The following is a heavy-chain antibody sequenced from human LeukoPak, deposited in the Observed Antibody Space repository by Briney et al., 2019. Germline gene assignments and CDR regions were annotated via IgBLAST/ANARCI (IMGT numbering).Heavy chain of an antibody. D-gene: IGHD3-16*01. Sequence: SETLSLTCTVSGGSISTYYWTWIRQPPGKGPEWIGYIYYSGSTNYNPSLKSRVTMSVDTSKNQFSLKLNSVTAADTAVYYRARDRLGLPVDYWGRGTLVTVSS. CDR1: GGSISTYY. CDR3: ARDRLGLPVDY. V-gene: IGHV4-59*01. J-gene: IGHJ4*02. CDR2: IYYSGST.